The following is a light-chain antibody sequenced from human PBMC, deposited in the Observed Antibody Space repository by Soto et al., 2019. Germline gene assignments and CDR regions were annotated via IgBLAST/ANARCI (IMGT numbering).Light chain of an antibody. V-gene: IGKV3-15*01. Sequence: EIVMTQSPATLSVSPGESATLSCRASQSVSNNLTWYQQKPGQPPRLLIYGASTRATGVPGRFSGSGSGTEFTLTISSLEPEDFAVYFCQQRSNWPLTFGGGTKVEIK. CDR2: GAS. CDR3: QQRSNWPLT. CDR1: QSVSNN. J-gene: IGKJ4*01.